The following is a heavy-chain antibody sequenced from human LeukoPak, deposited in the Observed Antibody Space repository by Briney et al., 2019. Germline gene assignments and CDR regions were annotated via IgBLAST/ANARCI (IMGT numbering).Heavy chain of an antibody. CDR3: ARGGIVATMLYYFDS. D-gene: IGHD5-12*01. V-gene: IGHV3-21*06. CDR2: ISSSRTFI. CDR1: GFSFGSYS. Sequence: GGSLRLSCAASGFSFGSYSMNWVRQAPGKGLEWVSSISSSRTFIYCADSVKGRFTISRDNGKNSLYLEMDSLRAEDTAVYYCARGGIVATMLYYFDSWGQGTLVTVSS. J-gene: IGHJ4*02.